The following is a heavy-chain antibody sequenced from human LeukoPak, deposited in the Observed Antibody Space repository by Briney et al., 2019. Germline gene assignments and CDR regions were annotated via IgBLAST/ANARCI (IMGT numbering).Heavy chain of an antibody. CDR3: TTFYHEYSPY. J-gene: IGHJ4*02. V-gene: IGHV3-15*01. CDR2: IKSNADGGTP. Sequence: GGSLRLSCAAPGFSFMNAWMIWVRQAPGKGLEWVGRIKSNADGGTPDYAAPARGRFTISRDDSKNTLYLQMNSLKTEDTAVYYCTTFYHEYSPYWGRGTLVTVSS. D-gene: IGHD2/OR15-2a*01. CDR1: GFSFMNAW.